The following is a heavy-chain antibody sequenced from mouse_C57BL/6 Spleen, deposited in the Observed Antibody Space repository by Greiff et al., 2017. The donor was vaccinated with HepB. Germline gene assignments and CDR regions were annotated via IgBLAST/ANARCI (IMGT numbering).Heavy chain of an antibody. CDR2: IDPSDSYT. CDR3: ALNWDRDY. D-gene: IGHD4-1*01. V-gene: IGHV1-59*01. Sequence: QVQLQQPGAELVRPGTSVKLSCKASGYTFTSYWMHWVKQRPGQGLEWIGVIDPSDSYTNYNQKCKGKATLTVDTSSSTAYMQLSSLTSEDSAVYYCALNWDRDYWGQGTTLTVSS. CDR1: GYTFTSYW. J-gene: IGHJ2*01.